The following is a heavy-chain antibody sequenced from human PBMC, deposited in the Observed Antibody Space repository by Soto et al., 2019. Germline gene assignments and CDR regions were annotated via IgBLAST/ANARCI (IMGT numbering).Heavy chain of an antibody. CDR3: ARGMYYYDSSGYYDY. CDR2: INHSGST. D-gene: IGHD3-22*01. J-gene: IGHJ4*02. CDR1: GGSFSGYY. V-gene: IGHV4-34*01. Sequence: SETLSLTCAVYGGSFSGYYWSWIRQPPGKGLEWIGEINHSGSTNYNPSLKSRVTISVDTSKNQFSLKLSSVTAADTAVYYCARGMYYYDSSGYYDYWGQGTLVT.